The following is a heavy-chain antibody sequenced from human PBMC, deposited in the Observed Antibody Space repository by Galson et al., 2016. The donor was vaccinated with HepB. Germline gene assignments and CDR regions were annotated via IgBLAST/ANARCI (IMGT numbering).Heavy chain of an antibody. V-gene: IGHV3-48*01. CDR1: GVTFSSYS. J-gene: IGHJ5*02. Sequence: SLRLSCAASGVTFSSYSMNWVRRAPGKGLEWVSYISSASSTIYYADSVKGRFTISRDNAKNSLYLQMNSLRAEDTAVYYCARNCYYDTSGYLNWFDPWGQGTPVTVSS. CDR3: ARNCYYDTSGYLNWFDP. D-gene: IGHD3-22*01. CDR2: ISSASSTI.